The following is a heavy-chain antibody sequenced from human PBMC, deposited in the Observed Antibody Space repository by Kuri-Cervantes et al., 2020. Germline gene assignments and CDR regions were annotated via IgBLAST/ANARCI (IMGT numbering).Heavy chain of an antibody. CDR3: SLCESGSLGRAVPGGDY. V-gene: IGHV3-48*04. CDR1: GFTFSSFS. J-gene: IGHJ4*02. D-gene: IGHD5-12*01. CDR2: IGSNSDSI. Sequence: GESLKISCAASGFTFSSFSMNWVRRAPGKGLEWLSYIGSNSDSIYYADSVKGRFTISRDNAKKLLYLQMNSLRAEDTAVYYCSLCESGSLGRAVPGGDYWGQGTLVTVSS.